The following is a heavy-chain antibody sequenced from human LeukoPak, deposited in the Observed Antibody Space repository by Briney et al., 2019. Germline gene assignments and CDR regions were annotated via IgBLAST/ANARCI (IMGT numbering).Heavy chain of an antibody. CDR1: GGSISGYY. CDR2: IYYSGST. J-gene: IGHJ3*02. Sequence: SETLSLTCAASGGSISGYYWSWIRQPPGKGLEWIGYIYYSGSTNYNPSLKSRVTISVDTSKNQFSLKLSSVTAADTAVYYCGRPKRDTLVRYYGSGSRWGAFVIWGQGTMVTVSS. CDR3: GRPKRDTLVRYYGSGSRWGAFVI. V-gene: IGHV4-59*01. D-gene: IGHD3-10*01.